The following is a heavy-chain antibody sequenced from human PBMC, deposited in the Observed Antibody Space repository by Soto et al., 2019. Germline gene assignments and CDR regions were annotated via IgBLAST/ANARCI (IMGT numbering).Heavy chain of an antibody. CDR3: ARGDGAAAGPYFDY. D-gene: IGHD6-13*01. CDR1: GGSFSGYY. V-gene: IGHV4-34*01. J-gene: IGHJ4*02. CDR2: INHSGST. Sequence: SETLSLTCAVYGGSFSGYYWSWIRQPPGKGLEWIGEINHSGSTNYNPSLKSRVTISVDTSKNQFSLKLSSVTAADTAVYYCARGDGAAAGPYFDYWGQGTLVTVSS.